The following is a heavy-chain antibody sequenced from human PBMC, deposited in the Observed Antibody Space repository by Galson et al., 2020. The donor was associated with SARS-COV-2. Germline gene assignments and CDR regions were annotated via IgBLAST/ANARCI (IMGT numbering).Heavy chain of an antibody. V-gene: IGHV4-59*08. Sequence: SETLSLTCTVSGGSISSYYWSWIRQHPGQGLEWIGYIYYSGSTNYNHSPTSRVTITVDTSKNQFSLKLSSVTAADTAVYYCARLGFGGSYDERAFGSWGQGTMVTVSS. CDR1: GGSISSYY. CDR3: ARLGFGGSYDERAFGS. J-gene: IGHJ3*02. D-gene: IGHD1-26*01. CDR2: IYYSGST.